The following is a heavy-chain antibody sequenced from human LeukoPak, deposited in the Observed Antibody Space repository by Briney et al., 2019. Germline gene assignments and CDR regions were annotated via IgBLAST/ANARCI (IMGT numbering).Heavy chain of an antibody. CDR3: AREGGYSYGDAPLHFDN. J-gene: IGHJ4*02. CDR1: GGSISSYY. CDR2: IYYSGST. Sequence: SETLSPTCTVSGGSISSYYWSWIRQPPGKGLEWIGYIYYSGSTNYNPSLKSRVTISVDTSKNQFSLKVSSVTAADTAVYYCAREGGYSYGDAPLHFDNWGQGTLVTVSS. V-gene: IGHV4-59*12. D-gene: IGHD5-18*01.